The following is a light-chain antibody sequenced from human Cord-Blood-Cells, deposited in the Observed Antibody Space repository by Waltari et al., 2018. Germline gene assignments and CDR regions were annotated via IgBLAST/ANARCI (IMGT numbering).Light chain of an antibody. Sequence: QSALTQPAFVSGSPGQSITISCTGTSSDVWSYNLVSWYQQHPGKAPKLMIYEGSKRPSAVSNRFSGSKSGNTASLTISGRQAEDEADYYCCSYAGSSGWVFGGGTKLTVL. V-gene: IGLV2-23*01. CDR1: SSDVWSYNL. CDR2: EGS. J-gene: IGLJ3*02. CDR3: CSYAGSSGWV.